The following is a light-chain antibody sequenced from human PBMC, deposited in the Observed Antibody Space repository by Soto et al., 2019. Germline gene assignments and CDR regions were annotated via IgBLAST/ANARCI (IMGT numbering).Light chain of an antibody. V-gene: IGLV2-14*01. J-gene: IGLJ1*01. CDR2: DVS. Sequence: QSALTQPASVSGSPGQSITISCTGTSSDVGGYNYVSWYQQHPGKAPKLMIYDVSNRPSGVSNRFSGSKSGNTASLTISGLQAEDEADYYCSSDTSILYVFGTGTKVTVL. CDR1: SSDVGGYNY. CDR3: SSDTSILYV.